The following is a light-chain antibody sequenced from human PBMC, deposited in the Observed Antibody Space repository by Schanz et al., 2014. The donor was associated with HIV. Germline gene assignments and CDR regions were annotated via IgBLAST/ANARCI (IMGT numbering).Light chain of an antibody. CDR1: SSDVGSYNL. V-gene: IGLV2-23*02. CDR2: EVS. Sequence: QSALTQPASVSGSPGQSITISCTGTSSDVGSYNLVSWYQQHPGKAPKFMMYEVSKRPSGVSNRFSGSKSGSTASLTISGLQAEDEADYYCCSYAGDSTVLFGGGTKLTVL. CDR3: CSYAGDSTVL. J-gene: IGLJ2*01.